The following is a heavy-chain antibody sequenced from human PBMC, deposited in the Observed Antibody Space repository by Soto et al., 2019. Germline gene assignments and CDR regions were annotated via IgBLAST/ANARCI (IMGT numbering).Heavy chain of an antibody. CDR2: ISYDGSNK. CDR3: AKAGIVGATNLDY. V-gene: IGHV3-30*18. J-gene: IGHJ4*02. Sequence: GGSLRLSCAASGFTFSSYGMHWVRQAPGKGLEWVAVISYDGSNKYYADSVKGRFTISRDNSKNTLYLQMNSLRAEDTAVYYCAKAGIVGATNLDYWGQGTLVTVSS. CDR1: GFTFSSYG. D-gene: IGHD1-26*01.